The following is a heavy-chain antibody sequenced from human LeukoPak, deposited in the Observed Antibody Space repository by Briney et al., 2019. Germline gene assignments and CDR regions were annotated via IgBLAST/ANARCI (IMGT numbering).Heavy chain of an antibody. J-gene: IGHJ3*02. D-gene: IGHD4-17*01. V-gene: IGHV4-39*01. CDR1: GGSISSSSYY. CDR2: IYYSGST. CDR3: ARWAIVVSHDYGDYQDAFDI. Sequence: PSETLSLTCTVSGGSISSSSYYWGWIRQPPGKGLEWIGSIYYSGSTYYNPSLKSRVTISVDTSKNQLSLKLSSATAADTAVYYCARWAIVVSHDYGDYQDAFDIWGQGTMVTVSS.